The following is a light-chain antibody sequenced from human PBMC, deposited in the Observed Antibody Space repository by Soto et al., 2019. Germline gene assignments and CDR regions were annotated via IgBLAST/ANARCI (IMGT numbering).Light chain of an antibody. J-gene: IGLJ1*01. CDR3: NSYTSSASYV. Sequence: QSVLTQPASVSGSPGQSITISCTGTGSDIGSYNFVSWYQHHPGKAPKLMIYEASNRPSGDSDRFSGSKSDNTASLSISGLQAEDEGDYYCNSYTSSASYVFGTGTKVTVL. CDR2: EAS. CDR1: GSDIGSYNF. V-gene: IGLV2-14*01.